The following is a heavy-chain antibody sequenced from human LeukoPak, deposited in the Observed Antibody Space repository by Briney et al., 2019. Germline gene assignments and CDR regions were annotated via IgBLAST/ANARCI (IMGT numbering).Heavy chain of an antibody. J-gene: IGHJ6*03. CDR1: GGSFSGYY. Sequence: SETLSPTCAVYGGSFSGYYWSWIRQPPGKGLEWIGEINHSGSTNYNPSLKSRVTISVDTSKNQFSLKLSSVTAADTAVYYCARGVCSGGSCYFYYYYYMDVWGKGTTVTVSS. D-gene: IGHD2-15*01. V-gene: IGHV4-34*01. CDR3: ARGVCSGGSCYFYYYYYMDV. CDR2: INHSGST.